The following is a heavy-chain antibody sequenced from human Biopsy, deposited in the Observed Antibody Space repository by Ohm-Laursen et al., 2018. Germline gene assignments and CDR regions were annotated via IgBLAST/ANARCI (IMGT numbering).Heavy chain of an antibody. D-gene: IGHD2/OR15-2a*01. CDR1: GFTFSNSG. V-gene: IGHV3-30*18. CDR2: ISYDGSKT. J-gene: IGHJ6*02. Sequence: RSLRLSCTASGFTFSNSGMHWVRQAPGKGLEWVAAISYDGSKTDYGDSVKGRLNISRDNSKNTLDLQMSSLRVEDTAVYFCAKDKGTFNFNYYGMDVWGQGTTVTVSS. CDR3: AKDKGTFNFNYYGMDV.